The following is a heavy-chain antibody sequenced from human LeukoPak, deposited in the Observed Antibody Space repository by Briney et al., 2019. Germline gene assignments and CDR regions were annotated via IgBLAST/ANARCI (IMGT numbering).Heavy chain of an antibody. J-gene: IGHJ4*02. CDR3: AKAVTPAAGPRNY. D-gene: IGHD2-15*01. CDR2: ISGNSGST. Sequence: GGTLTLSCGAAGFTFRSEGMCWRRQAQGKGLEWVSAISGNSGSTYYADSVKGRFTISRDNSKNTLYLQMNSLRAEDTALYYCAKAVTPAAGPRNYWGQGTLVTVSS. CDR1: GFTFRSEG. V-gene: IGHV3-23*01.